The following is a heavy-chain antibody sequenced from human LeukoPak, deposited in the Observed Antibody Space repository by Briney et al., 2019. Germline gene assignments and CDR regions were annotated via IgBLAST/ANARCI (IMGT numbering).Heavy chain of an antibody. CDR2: IGAYNGNT. Sequence: ASVKVSCKASADTFSNYDINWVRQAPGQGLEWMGWIGAYNGNTNYAQKLQGRVTMTTDTSTSTAYMELRSLRSDDTAVYYCARDRQDIVVVVAAGEFDYWGQGTLVTVSS. J-gene: IGHJ4*02. D-gene: IGHD2-15*01. CDR1: ADTFSNYD. CDR3: ARDRQDIVVVVAAGEFDY. V-gene: IGHV1-18*01.